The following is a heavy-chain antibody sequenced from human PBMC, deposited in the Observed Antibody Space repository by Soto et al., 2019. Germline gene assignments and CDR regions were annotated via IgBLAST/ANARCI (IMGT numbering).Heavy chain of an antibody. CDR1: GGSMSGFY. J-gene: IGHJ4*02. D-gene: IGHD5-18*01. V-gene: IGHV4-59*01. Sequence: SETLSLTCTVSGGSMSGFYWSWVRQPPGQGLEWIGYIFYSERTNYNPSLKSRDTKSVEPSNNQFSQKLKSVTDANTAEYYCARGGYSYGSFYYFDYWGQGALVTVS. CDR2: IFYSERT. CDR3: ARGGYSYGSFYYFDY.